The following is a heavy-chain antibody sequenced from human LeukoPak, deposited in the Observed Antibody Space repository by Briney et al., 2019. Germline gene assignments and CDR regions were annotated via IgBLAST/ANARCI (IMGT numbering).Heavy chain of an antibody. J-gene: IGHJ6*02. CDR1: GFTFSSYA. V-gene: IGHV3-30*04. Sequence: GRSLRLSCAASGFTFSSYAMHWVRQAPGKGLEWVAVISYDGSNKYYADSVKGRFTISRDNSKNTLYLQMNSLRAEDTAVYYCARDMVLGRYCSGGSCSRGYYYYYGMDVWGQGTTVTVSS. CDR2: ISYDGSNK. CDR3: ARDMVLGRYCSGGSCSRGYYYYYGMDV. D-gene: IGHD2-15*01.